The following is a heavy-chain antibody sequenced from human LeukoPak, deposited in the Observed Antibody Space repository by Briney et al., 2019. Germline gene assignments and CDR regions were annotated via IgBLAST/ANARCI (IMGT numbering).Heavy chain of an antibody. CDR1: GFTFSDYY. J-gene: IGHJ3*01. V-gene: IGHV3-11*04. D-gene: IGHD3/OR15-3a*01. CDR2: ISTSGPTI. Sequence: WGSLTLSCAASGFTFSDYYMSWIRQAPGQGPEWISYISTSGPTIYYADSVKGRFTIARDNARNTLYLQMNILTADDTAVYYCASGYRLAWGAFDLWGQGTMVTVSS. CDR3: ASGYRLAWGAFDL.